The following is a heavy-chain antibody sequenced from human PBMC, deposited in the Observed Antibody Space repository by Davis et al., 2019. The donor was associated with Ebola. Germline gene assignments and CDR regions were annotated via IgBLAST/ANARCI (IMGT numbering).Heavy chain of an antibody. CDR3: AEGDSSSWSQILGSSYFDP. CDR2: IIPILGIA. V-gene: IGHV1-69*04. Sequence: AASVKVSCKASGGTFSSYAISWVRQAPGQGLEWMGRIIPILGIANYAQKFQGRVTITADKSTSTAYMELSSLRSEDTAVYYCAEGDSSSWSQILGSSYFDPWGQGTLVTVSS. CDR1: GGTFSSYA. D-gene: IGHD6-13*01. J-gene: IGHJ5*02.